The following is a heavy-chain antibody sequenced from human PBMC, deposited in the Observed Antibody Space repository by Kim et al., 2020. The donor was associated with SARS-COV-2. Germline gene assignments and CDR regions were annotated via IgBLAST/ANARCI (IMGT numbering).Heavy chain of an antibody. V-gene: IGHV1-18*01. Sequence: NGNTNHAQKLQGRVTMTTATSPSTAYMELRSLRSDDTAVYYCARKIRWFDPWGQGTLVTVSS. J-gene: IGHJ5*02. CDR2: NGNT. CDR3: ARKIRWFDP.